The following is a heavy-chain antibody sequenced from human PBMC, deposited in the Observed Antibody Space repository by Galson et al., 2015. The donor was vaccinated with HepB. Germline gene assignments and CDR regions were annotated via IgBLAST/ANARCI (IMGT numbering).Heavy chain of an antibody. CDR2: ICDYDGNT. J-gene: IGHJ4*02. CDR3: ARDKGGVVVAATPVGY. CDR1: GYTFTSYG. V-gene: IGHV1-18*04. Sequence: SVEVSCKASGYTFTSYGISWVRQAPGQGLEWMGGICDYDGNTNYAQKLQGRVTMTTANSTNKAYMELSSLRSDDTAVYYCARDKGGVVVAATPVGYWGQGTLVTVSS. D-gene: IGHD2-15*01.